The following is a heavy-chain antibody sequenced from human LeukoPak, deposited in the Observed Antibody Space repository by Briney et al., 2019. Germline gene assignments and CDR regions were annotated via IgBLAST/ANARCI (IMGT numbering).Heavy chain of an antibody. CDR3: ARVLIRGVIIGHPQRGY. CDR2: ISSSGSTI. D-gene: IGHD3-10*01. CDR1: GFTFSDYY. Sequence: PGKSLRLSCAASGFTFSDYYMSWIRQAPGKGLEWVSYISSSGSTIYYADSVKGRFAISRDNAKNSLYLQMNSLRAEDTAVYYCARVLIRGVIIGHPQRGYWGQGTLVTVSS. V-gene: IGHV3-11*01. J-gene: IGHJ4*02.